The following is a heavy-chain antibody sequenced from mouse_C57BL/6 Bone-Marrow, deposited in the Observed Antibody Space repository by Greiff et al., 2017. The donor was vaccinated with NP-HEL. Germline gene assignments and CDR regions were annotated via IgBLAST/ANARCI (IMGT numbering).Heavy chain of an antibody. CDR1: GYTFTDYN. Sequence: VQLQQSGPELVKPGASVKMSCKASGYTFTDYNMHWVKQSPGKSLEWIGYINPNNGGTSYNQKFKGKATLTVNKSSSTAYMELRSLTSEDSAVYYCAIHYYGSSYYFDYWGQGTTLTVSS. D-gene: IGHD1-1*01. J-gene: IGHJ2*01. CDR3: AIHYYGSSYYFDY. V-gene: IGHV1-22*01. CDR2: INPNNGGT.